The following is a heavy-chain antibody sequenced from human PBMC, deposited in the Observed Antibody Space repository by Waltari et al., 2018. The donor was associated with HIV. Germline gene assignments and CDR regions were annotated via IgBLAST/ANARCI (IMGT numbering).Heavy chain of an antibody. V-gene: IGHV4-61*02. CDR3: AREEDCSSTSCYSLGY. CDR1: GGSISSGSYY. J-gene: IGHJ4*02. D-gene: IGHD2-2*01. Sequence: QVQLQESGPGLVKPSQTLSLTCTVSGGSISSGSYYWSWIRQPAGKGLEWIGRIYTSGSTNYNPSLKSRVTISVDTSKNQFSLKLSSVTAADTAVYYCAREEDCSSTSCYSLGYWGQGTLVTVSS. CDR2: IYTSGST.